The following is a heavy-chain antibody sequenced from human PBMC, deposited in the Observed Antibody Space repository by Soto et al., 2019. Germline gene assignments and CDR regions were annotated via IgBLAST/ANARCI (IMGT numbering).Heavy chain of an antibody. CDR1: GGSFSGYY. J-gene: IGHJ4*02. CDR3: ARRKIVATILSPLGY. D-gene: IGHD5-12*01. V-gene: IGHV4-34*01. CDR2: INHSGST. Sequence: ASETLSLTCAVYGGSFSGYYWSWIRQPPGKGLEWIGEINHSGSTNYNPSLKSRVTISVDTSKNQFSLKLSSVTAADTAVYYCARRKIVATILSPLGYWGQGTLVTVSS.